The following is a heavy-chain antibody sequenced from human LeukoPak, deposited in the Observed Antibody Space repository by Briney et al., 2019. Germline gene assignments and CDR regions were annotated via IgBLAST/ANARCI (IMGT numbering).Heavy chain of an antibody. D-gene: IGHD1-26*01. CDR1: GFTFSSYG. V-gene: IGHV3-30*02. CDR3: AKTDQGSIVGALDY. CDR2: IRYDGSNK. J-gene: IGHJ4*02. Sequence: PGGSLRLSCAASGFTFSSYGMHWVRQAPGKGLEWVAFIRYDGSNKYYADSVKGRFTISRDNSKNTLYLQMNSLRAEDTAVYYCAKTDQGSIVGALDYWGQGTLVTVSS.